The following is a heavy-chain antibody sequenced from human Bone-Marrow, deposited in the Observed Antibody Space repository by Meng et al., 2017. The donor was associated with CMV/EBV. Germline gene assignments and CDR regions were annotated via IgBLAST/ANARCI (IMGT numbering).Heavy chain of an antibody. J-gene: IGHJ6*02. CDR3: ARQWADGDAYYYGMDV. Sequence: GSLRLSCTVSDGSISSSSYYWGWIRQPPGKGLEWIGSIYYSGSTYYNPSLKSRVTISVDTSKNQFSLKLSSVTAADTAVYYCARQWADGDAYYYGMDVWGQGTTATSP. CDR2: IYYSGST. D-gene: IGHD5-24*01. V-gene: IGHV4-39*01. CDR1: DGSISSSSYY.